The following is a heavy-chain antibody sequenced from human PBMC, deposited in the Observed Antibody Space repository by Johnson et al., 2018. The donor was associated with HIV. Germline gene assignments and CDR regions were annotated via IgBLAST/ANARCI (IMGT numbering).Heavy chain of an antibody. V-gene: IGHV3-20*04. CDR2: INWSGGST. J-gene: IGHJ3*02. CDR1: GFTFDDYG. Sequence: EVQLVESGGGAVRPGGSLRISCAASGFTFDDYGMSWVRQAPGKGLEWVSGINWSGGSTGYADSMKGRFTISRDNARNSLYLQMNSLRAEDTAVYYCARGGRAHYGGNFGAFDIWGQGTMVTVSS. D-gene: IGHD4-23*01. CDR3: ARGGRAHYGGNFGAFDI.